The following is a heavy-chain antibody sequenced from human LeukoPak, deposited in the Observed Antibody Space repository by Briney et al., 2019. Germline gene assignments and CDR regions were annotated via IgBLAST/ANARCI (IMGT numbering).Heavy chain of an antibody. J-gene: IGHJ4*02. Sequence: GGSLRLSCAASGFTFSSYGMHWVRQAPGKGLEWVAFIRYDGSNKYYADSVKGRFTISRDNSKNTLYLQMNSLRAEDTAVYYCARDARWLEGPGDYWGQGTLVTVSS. V-gene: IGHV3-30*02. CDR2: IRYDGSNK. CDR3: ARDARWLEGPGDY. CDR1: GFTFSSYG. D-gene: IGHD6-19*01.